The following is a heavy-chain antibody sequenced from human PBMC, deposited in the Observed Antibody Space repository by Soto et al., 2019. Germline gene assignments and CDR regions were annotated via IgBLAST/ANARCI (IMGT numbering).Heavy chain of an antibody. Sequence: GGSLRLSCAASGFTFSSYGMHWVRQAPGKGLEWVAVISYDGSNKYYADSVKGRFTISRDNSKNTLYLQMNSLRAEDTAVYYCAKRITMVRGVISDAFDIWGQGTMVTVSS. CDR2: ISYDGSNK. CDR1: GFTFSSYG. J-gene: IGHJ3*02. V-gene: IGHV3-30*18. D-gene: IGHD3-10*01. CDR3: AKRITMVRGVISDAFDI.